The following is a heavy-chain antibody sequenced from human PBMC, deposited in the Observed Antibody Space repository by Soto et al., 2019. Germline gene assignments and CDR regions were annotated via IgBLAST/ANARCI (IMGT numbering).Heavy chain of an antibody. V-gene: IGHV1-18*04. CDR2: ISPYNGNT. J-gene: IGHJ4*02. Sequence: QLVQSGAEVKKPGASVRVSCETSVYTFVSYVLSWVRQAPGQGLEWMGWISPYNGNTNYAEKFKDRVTLTTDTSTDTAFLDLRSLTSDDTAVYFGARDQYSFDSSGYYDLWGQGTLVTVTS. CDR1: VYTFVSYV. D-gene: IGHD3-22*01. CDR3: ARDQYSFDSSGYYDL.